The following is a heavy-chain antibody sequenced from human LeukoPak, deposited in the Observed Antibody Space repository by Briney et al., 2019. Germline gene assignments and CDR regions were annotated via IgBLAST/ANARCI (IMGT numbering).Heavy chain of an antibody. D-gene: IGHD6-13*01. CDR2: ISAYNGNT. Sequence: ASVKVSCKASGYTFTNYGISWVRQAPGQGLEWMGWISAYNGNTNYAQKFQGRVTMTTDTPTSTAYMELRSLRSDDTAVYYCARGRYSSSRPDFWGRGTLVTVSS. CDR3: ARGRYSSSRPDF. CDR1: GYTFTNYG. J-gene: IGHJ4*02. V-gene: IGHV1-18*04.